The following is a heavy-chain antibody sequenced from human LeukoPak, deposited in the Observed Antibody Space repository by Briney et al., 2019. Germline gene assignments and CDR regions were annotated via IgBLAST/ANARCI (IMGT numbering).Heavy chain of an antibody. Sequence: GGSLRLSCAASGFTFSSYWMSWVRQAPGKGLEWVANIKKDGSEKYYVDSVKGRFTISRDNAKKSLYLQMNSLGAEDTAVYYCARHLSGITGYTYGRGIDYWGQGTLVTVSS. D-gene: IGHD5-18*01. CDR1: GFTFSSYW. CDR2: IKKDGSEK. J-gene: IGHJ4*02. V-gene: IGHV3-7*01. CDR3: ARHLSGITGYTYGRGIDY.